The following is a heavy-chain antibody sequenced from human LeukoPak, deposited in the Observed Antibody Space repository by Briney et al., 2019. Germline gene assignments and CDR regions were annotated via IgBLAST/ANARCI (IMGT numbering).Heavy chain of an antibody. Sequence: SETLSLTCTVSGGSISNGSYYWSWIRQPAGKGLEWIGRIYTSGSTNYNPSLKSRVTISVDTSKNQFSLKLSSVTAADTAVYYCARESRERRWFDPWGQGTLVTVSS. CDR1: GGSISNGSYY. D-gene: IGHD1-1*01. J-gene: IGHJ5*02. V-gene: IGHV4-61*02. CDR2: IYTSGST. CDR3: ARESRERRWFDP.